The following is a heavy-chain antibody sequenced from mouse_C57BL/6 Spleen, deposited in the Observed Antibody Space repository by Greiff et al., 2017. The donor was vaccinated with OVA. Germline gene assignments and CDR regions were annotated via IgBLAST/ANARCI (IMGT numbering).Heavy chain of an antibody. CDR3: ARSGITTVVARYFDV. Sequence: VQLKESGAELVKPGASVKLSCTASGFNIKDYYMHWVKQRTEQGLEWIGRIDPEDGETKYAPKFQGKATITADTSSNTAYLQLSSLTSEDTAVYYCARSGITTVVARYFDVWGTGTTVTVSS. D-gene: IGHD1-1*01. V-gene: IGHV14-2*01. CDR1: GFNIKDYY. J-gene: IGHJ1*03. CDR2: IDPEDGET.